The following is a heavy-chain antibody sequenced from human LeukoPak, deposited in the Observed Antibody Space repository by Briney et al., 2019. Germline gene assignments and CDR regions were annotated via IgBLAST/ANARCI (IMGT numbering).Heavy chain of an antibody. Sequence: PSETLSLTCAVSAASISNYYWSWIRQAPGRGLEWIGYISTSGSTNYNPSLKSRVSISLDTSKNRFSLNLNFVTAADTAVYYCASPRSGYRYTFDYWGQGALVTVSS. CDR3: ASPRSGYRYTFDY. CDR2: ISTSGST. CDR1: AASISNYY. J-gene: IGHJ4*02. V-gene: IGHV4-4*09. D-gene: IGHD3-22*01.